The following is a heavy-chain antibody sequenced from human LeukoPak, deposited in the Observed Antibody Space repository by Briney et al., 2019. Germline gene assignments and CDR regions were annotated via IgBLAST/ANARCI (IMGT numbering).Heavy chain of an antibody. CDR2: IYHSGST. CDR1: GGSISSSSYY. CDR3: ARRGGVGDYGDSTFDY. J-gene: IGHJ4*02. Sequence: PSETLSLTCTVSGGSISSSSYYWGWIRQPPGKGLEWIGSIYHSGSTYYNPSLKSRVTISVDTSKNQFSLKLSSVTAADTAVYYCARRGGVGDYGDSTFDYWGQGTLVTVSS. D-gene: IGHD4-17*01. V-gene: IGHV4-39*01.